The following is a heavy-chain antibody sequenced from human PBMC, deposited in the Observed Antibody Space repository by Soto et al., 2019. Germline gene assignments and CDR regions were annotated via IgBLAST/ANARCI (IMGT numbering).Heavy chain of an antibody. D-gene: IGHD3-3*01. CDR2: ISDGGGST. V-gene: IGHV3-23*01. CDR3: ARDPNYDFWSGYQYYYYYYGMDV. Sequence: PGGSLRLSCAASGFTFSSYGMSWVRQAPGKGLEWVSVISDGGGSTFYADSVKGRFTISRDNSKNTLYLQMNSLRAEDTAVYYCARDPNYDFWSGYQYYYYYYGMDVWGQGTTVTVSS. CDR1: GFTFSSYG. J-gene: IGHJ6*02.